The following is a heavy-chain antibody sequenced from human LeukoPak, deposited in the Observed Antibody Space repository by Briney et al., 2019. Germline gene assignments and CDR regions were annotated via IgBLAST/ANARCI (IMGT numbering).Heavy chain of an antibody. CDR2: INPNSGGT. V-gene: IGHV1-2*02. Sequence: ASVKVSCKASGYTFTGYYMHWVRQAPGQGLEWMGWINPNSGGTNYAQKSQGRVTMTRDTSISTAYMELSRLRSDDTAVYYCARDSPSHIVVVVAATGMDYWGQGTLVTVSS. J-gene: IGHJ4*02. CDR1: GYTFTGYY. D-gene: IGHD2-15*01. CDR3: ARDSPSHIVVVVAATGMDY.